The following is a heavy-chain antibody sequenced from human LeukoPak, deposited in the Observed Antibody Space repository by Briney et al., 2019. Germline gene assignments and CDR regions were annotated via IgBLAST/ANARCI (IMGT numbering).Heavy chain of an antibody. J-gene: IGHJ4*02. CDR3: AEDSLYYDFWSGYYYY. D-gene: IGHD3-3*01. CDR1: GFTFSSYA. Sequence: AGGSLRLSCAASGFTFSSYAMSWVRQAPGKGLERVSAISGSGGSTYYADSVKGRFTISRDNSKNTLYLQMNSLRAEDTAVYYCAEDSLYYDFWSGYYYYWGQGTLVTVSS. V-gene: IGHV3-23*01. CDR2: ISGSGGST.